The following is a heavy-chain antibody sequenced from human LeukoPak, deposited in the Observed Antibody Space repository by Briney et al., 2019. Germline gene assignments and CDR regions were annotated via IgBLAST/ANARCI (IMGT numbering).Heavy chain of an antibody. V-gene: IGHV4-39*07. Sequence: SETLSLTCIISDDSISSSTYYWSWIRQPPGKGLEWIGEINHSGSTNYNPSLKSRVTISVDTSKNQFSLKLSSVTAADTAVYYCARGLAATITYRDRYYFDYWGQGTLVTVSS. CDR2: INHSGST. CDR3: ARGLAATITYRDRYYFDY. D-gene: IGHD5-24*01. CDR1: DDSISSSTYY. J-gene: IGHJ4*02.